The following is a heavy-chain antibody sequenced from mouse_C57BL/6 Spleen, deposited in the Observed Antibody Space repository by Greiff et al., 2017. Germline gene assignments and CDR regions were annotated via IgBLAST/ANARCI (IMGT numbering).Heavy chain of an antibody. CDR2: IYPGDGGT. CDR1: GYAFSSSW. D-gene: IGHD1-1*01. CDR3: AAPVVPPGFAY. Sequence: QVHVKQSGPELVKPGASVKISCKASGYAFSSSWMHWVKQRPGKGLEWIGRIYPGDGGTNYNGKFKGKATLTADKSSSTAYMQLSSLTSAESAVSFCAAPVVPPGFAYWGQGTLVTVSA. J-gene: IGHJ3*01. V-gene: IGHV1-82*01.